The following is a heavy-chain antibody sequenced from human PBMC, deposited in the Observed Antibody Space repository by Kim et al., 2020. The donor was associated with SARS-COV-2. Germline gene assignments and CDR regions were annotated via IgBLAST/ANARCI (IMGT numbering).Heavy chain of an antibody. CDR2: ISYDGRNK. Sequence: GGSLRLSCAASGLSLDDSAMNWVRQAPGKGLEWMAVISYDGRNKEYADSVKGRFSISRDNSKSTLSLQMNSLRVEDTAVYYCARGNYYASGSLSDYYNGMDGWGQGTTGTVSS. J-gene: IGHJ6*02. D-gene: IGHD3-10*01. CDR1: GLSLDDSA. CDR3: ARGNYYASGSLSDYYNGMDG. V-gene: IGHV3-30-3*01.